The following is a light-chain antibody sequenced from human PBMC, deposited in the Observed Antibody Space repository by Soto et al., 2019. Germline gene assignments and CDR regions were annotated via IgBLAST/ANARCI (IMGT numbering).Light chain of an antibody. CDR1: QSISSW. V-gene: IGKV1-5*01. J-gene: IGKJ1*01. Sequence: DIQMPRSRSALSASVGDRVTITCRASQSISSWLACYQEKPGKAPRLLIYDASYLERGVPSRFSCSGSGTEFTLTISDLQPDDLGTYYCQQYNNYWTFGPGTKVDI. CDR2: DAS. CDR3: QQYNNYWT.